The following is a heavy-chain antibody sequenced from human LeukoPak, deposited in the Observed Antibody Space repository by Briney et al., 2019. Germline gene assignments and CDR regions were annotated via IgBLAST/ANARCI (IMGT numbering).Heavy chain of an antibody. CDR3: ARNLGVGPNFDY. CDR1: GFNIDDYG. Sequence: GGSLRLSCAASGFNIDDYGMNWVRHAPGKGLEWVSGIDWHGGSTVYADSVKGRFTISRDNAKNSLYLEMHSLRAEDTALYYCARNLGVGPNFDYRGQGTLVTVSS. V-gene: IGHV3-20*04. J-gene: IGHJ4*02. D-gene: IGHD1-26*01. CDR2: IDWHGGST.